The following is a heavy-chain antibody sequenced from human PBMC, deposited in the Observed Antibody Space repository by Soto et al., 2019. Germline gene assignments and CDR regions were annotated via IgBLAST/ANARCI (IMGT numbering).Heavy chain of an antibody. V-gene: IGHV1-18*01. D-gene: IGHD1-7*01. CDR2: ISAYNGNT. Sequence: QVQLVQSGAEVKKPGASVKVSCKASGYPFTSYGISWVRQAPGQGLEWMGWISAYNGNTNYAQQLQGRVTMTTDTSTSTAYMELRSLRSDDTAVYYCARVIGFGGKIKTKQLIDYWGQGTLVTVSS. J-gene: IGHJ4*02. CDR3: ARVIGFGGKIKTKQLIDY. CDR1: GYPFTSYG.